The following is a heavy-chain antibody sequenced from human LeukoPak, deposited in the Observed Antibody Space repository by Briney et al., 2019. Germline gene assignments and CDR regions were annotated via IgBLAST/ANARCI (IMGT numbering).Heavy chain of an antibody. Sequence: PGGSLRLSCAASGNYWMHWVRQAPGKGLVWVSHINSDGSWTSYADTVKGRFTISKDNAKNTVYLQMNSLRAEDTAVYYCARRYFDYWGQGTLVTVSS. CDR1: GNYW. CDR2: INSDGSWT. J-gene: IGHJ4*02. CDR3: ARRYFDY. V-gene: IGHV3-74*01.